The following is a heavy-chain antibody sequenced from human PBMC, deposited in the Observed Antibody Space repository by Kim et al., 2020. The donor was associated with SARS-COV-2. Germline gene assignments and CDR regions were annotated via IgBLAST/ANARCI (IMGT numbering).Heavy chain of an antibody. CDR2: LRSNLYCYTT. CDR1: GLNFGDYA. Sequence: GGSLRLSCTTSGLNFGDYAMSWFRQAPFPCLSFVSFLRSNLYCYTTEYAASVKGRFTISRDDSKRIAYLQMNGLKTEDTAVYYCTSGPYYYDSAAYYHDYWGQGTLVTVSS. V-gene: IGHV3-49*03. J-gene: IGHJ4*02. CDR3: TSGPYYYDSAAYYHDY. D-gene: IGHD3-22*01.